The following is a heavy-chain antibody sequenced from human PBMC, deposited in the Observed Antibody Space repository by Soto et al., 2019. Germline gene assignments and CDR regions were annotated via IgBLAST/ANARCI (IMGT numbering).Heavy chain of an antibody. D-gene: IGHD6-13*01. CDR3: ATGGYSSSWYSVLYYYYYGMDV. CDR1: GYTFTGYY. V-gene: IGHV1-2*04. CDR2: INPNSGGT. J-gene: IGHJ6*02. Sequence: ASVKVSCKASGYTFTGYYMHWVRQAPGQGLEWMGWINPNSGGTNYAQKFQGWVTMTRDTSISTAYMELSRLRSDDTAVYYCATGGYSSSWYSVLYYYYYGMDVWGQGTTVTVSS.